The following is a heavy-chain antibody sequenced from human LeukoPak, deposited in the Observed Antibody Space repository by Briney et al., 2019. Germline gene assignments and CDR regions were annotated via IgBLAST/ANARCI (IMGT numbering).Heavy chain of an antibody. V-gene: IGHV3-7*01. Sequence: GGSLRLSCAASGFTFNNYWMSWVRQAPGKGLEWVANIKQDGSEKYYVDSVKGRFTISRDNPKNTLYLQMGSLRDEDLAVYYCARARVAAKSGYMDVWGTGTTVTISS. CDR3: ARARVAAKSGYMDV. J-gene: IGHJ6*03. D-gene: IGHD2-15*01. CDR2: IKQDGSEK. CDR1: GFTFNNYW.